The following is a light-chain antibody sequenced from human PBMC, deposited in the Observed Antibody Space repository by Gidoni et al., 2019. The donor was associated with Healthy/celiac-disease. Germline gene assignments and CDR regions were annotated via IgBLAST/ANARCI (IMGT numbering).Light chain of an antibody. J-gene: IGLJ2*01. CDR3: QSYDSSLSGPVV. Sequence: QSVLTQPPSVSGASGQRVTISCTGSSSNIGAGYDVHWYQQLPGTAPKLLIYGNSNRPSGVPDRFSGSKSGTSASLAITGLQAEDEADYYCQSYDSSLSGPVVFGGETKLTVL. CDR2: GNS. V-gene: IGLV1-40*01. CDR1: SSNIGAGYD.